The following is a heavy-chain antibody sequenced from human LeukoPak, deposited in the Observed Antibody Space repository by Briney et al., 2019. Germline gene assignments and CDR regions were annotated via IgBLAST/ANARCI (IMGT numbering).Heavy chain of an antibody. CDR1: GFTFTSYA. Sequence: GGSLRLSCAVSGFTFTSYAMAWVRQAPGKGLEWVSGISASGERTYYADSVKGRFTIIRDDSRNTVYLQMNSLRVEDTAEYYCGKVGVGYSYGPPHHWGQGTLVTVSS. V-gene: IGHV3-23*01. CDR2: ISASGERT. J-gene: IGHJ5*02. D-gene: IGHD5-18*01. CDR3: GKVGVGYSYGPPHH.